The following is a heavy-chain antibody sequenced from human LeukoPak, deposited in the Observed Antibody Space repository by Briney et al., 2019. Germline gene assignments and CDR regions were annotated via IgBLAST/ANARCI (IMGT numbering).Heavy chain of an antibody. CDR2: IYHSGST. CDR1: GGSISSSNW. CDR3: ARGDYVWGSYRSFHMDV. J-gene: IGHJ6*03. V-gene: IGHV4-4*02. Sequence: SETLSLTCAVSGGSISSSNWWSWVRQPPGKGLEWIGEIYHSGSTNYNPSLKSRVTISVDKSKNQFSLKLSSVTAADTAVYYCARGDYVWGSYRSFHMDVWGKGTTVTISS. D-gene: IGHD3-16*02.